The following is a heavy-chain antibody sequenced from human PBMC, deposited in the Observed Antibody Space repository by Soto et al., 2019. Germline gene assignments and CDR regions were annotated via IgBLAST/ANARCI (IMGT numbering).Heavy chain of an antibody. Sequence: SQTLSLTCAISGDSVSTNSATWDWIRRSPSRGLEWLGRTYYRSKWDYDYAASVKGRININPDTSNNQVSLHLDSVTPDDTAVYYCARLIGNSWLDSWGQGTLVTVSS. CDR1: GDSVSTNSAT. V-gene: IGHV6-1*01. J-gene: IGHJ5*01. CDR2: TYYRSKWDY. D-gene: IGHD2-8*01. CDR3: ARLIGNSWLDS.